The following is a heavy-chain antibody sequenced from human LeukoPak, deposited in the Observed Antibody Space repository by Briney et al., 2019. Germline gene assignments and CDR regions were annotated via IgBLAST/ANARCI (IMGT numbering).Heavy chain of an antibody. Sequence: SETLSLTCTVSGGSISSSSYYWGWIRQPPGKGLEWIGSIYYSGSTYYNPSLKSRVTISVDTSKNQFSLKLSSVTAADTAVYYCARQGEYYDSSGYAASNWFDPWGQGTLVTVSS. D-gene: IGHD3-22*01. CDR3: ARQGEYYDSSGYAASNWFDP. J-gene: IGHJ5*02. CDR2: IYYSGST. CDR1: GGSISSSSYY. V-gene: IGHV4-39*01.